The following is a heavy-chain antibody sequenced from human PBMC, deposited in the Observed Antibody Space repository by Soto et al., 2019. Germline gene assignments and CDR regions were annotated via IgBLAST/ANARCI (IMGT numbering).Heavy chain of an antibody. D-gene: IGHD3-22*01. CDR3: ARTEDSDSRGDADWFDP. J-gene: IGHJ5*02. CDR2: TYPSGST. CDR1: GASISSDY. V-gene: IGHV4-59*12. Sequence: QVQLQESGPGPVKPSETLSLTCTVSGASISSDYWSWIRQPPGKGLEWIGYTYPSGSTNYNPSFKSRVTISVDTSKNQFSLKLSSVTAADTAVYYCARTEDSDSRGDADWFDPWGQGILVTVSS.